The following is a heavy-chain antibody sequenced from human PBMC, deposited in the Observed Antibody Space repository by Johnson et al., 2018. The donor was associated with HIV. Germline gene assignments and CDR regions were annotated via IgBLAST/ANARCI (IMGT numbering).Heavy chain of an antibody. Sequence: QVQLVESGGGVVQPGGSLRLSCAASGFTFSSYGMHWVRQAPGKGLEWVAFIRYDGSNKYYADSVKGRFTISRDNSKNTLYLQMNSLRAEDTAVYYCAKEGRGIPMGAFDIWGQGTMVTVS. D-gene: IGHD6-13*01. CDR2: IRYDGSNK. CDR3: AKEGRGIPMGAFDI. CDR1: GFTFSSYG. J-gene: IGHJ3*02. V-gene: IGHV3-30*02.